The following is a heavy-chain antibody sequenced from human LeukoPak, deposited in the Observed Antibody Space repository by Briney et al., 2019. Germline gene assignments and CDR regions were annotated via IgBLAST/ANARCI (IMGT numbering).Heavy chain of an antibody. D-gene: IGHD3-10*01. CDR3: ANQRVWFGDLFGAFDI. Sequence: RGGSMRPSRAAAGFTSGSYAMSWVRQPAEGVLGWVSGFSGSGESTYYADSVKGRFIISRDNSKNTLYLQMNSLRAEDTAVYYCANQRVWFGDLFGAFDIWGQGTMVTVSS. CDR1: GFTSGSYA. CDR2: FSGSGEST. J-gene: IGHJ3*02. V-gene: IGHV3-23*01.